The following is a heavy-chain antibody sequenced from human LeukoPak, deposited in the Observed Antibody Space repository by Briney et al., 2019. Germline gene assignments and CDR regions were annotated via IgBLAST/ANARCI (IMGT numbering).Heavy chain of an antibody. D-gene: IGHD3-22*01. J-gene: IGHJ4*02. Sequence: SETLSLTCTVSGYSISSGYYWGWIRQPPGKGLEWIGSIYHSGSTYYNPSLKSRVTISVDTSKNQFSLKLSSVTAADTAVYYCANLGMVITVSSYFDYWGQGTLVTVSS. CDR3: ANLGMVITVSSYFDY. V-gene: IGHV4-38-2*02. CDR1: GYSISSGYY. CDR2: IYHSGST.